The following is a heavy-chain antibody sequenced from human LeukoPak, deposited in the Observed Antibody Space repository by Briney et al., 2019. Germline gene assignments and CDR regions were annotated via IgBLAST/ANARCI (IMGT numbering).Heavy chain of an antibody. D-gene: IGHD4-23*01. Sequence: PSETLSLTCTVSGGSVSSGSYYWSWIRQPPGKGLEWIGYIYYSGSTNYNPSLKSRVTISVDTSKNQFSLKLSSVTAADTAVYYCARDAAYDYGGKRGYNWFDPWGQGTLVTVSS. CDR3: ARDAAYDYGGKRGYNWFDP. CDR1: GGSVSSGSYY. V-gene: IGHV4-61*01. CDR2: IYYSGST. J-gene: IGHJ5*02.